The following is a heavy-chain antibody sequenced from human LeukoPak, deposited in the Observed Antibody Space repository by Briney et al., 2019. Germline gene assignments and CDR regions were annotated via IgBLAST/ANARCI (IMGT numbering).Heavy chain of an antibody. D-gene: IGHD3-22*01. CDR2: INWNGGST. CDR3: ANHYYDSSGYYSGGAFDI. CDR1: GLTFDDYG. J-gene: IGHJ3*02. V-gene: IGHV3-20*04. Sequence: PVGSLRLSCAASGLTFDDYGMSWVRQAPGKGLEWVSGINWNGGSTGYADSVKGRFTISRDNAKNSLYLQMNSLRAEDTALYYCANHYYDSSGYYSGGAFDIWGQGTMVTVSS.